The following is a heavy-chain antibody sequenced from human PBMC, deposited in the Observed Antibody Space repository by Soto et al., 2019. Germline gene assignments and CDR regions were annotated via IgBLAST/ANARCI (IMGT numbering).Heavy chain of an antibody. J-gene: IGHJ3*02. CDR2: ISWDGGST. CDR3: AKDIGYRWELLNAFDI. D-gene: IGHD1-26*01. Sequence: PGGSLRLSCAASGFTFDDYAMHWVRQAPGKGLEWVSLISWDGGSTYYADSVKGRFTISRDNSKNSLYLQMNSLRAEDTALYYCAKDIGYRWELLNAFDIWGQGTMVTVSS. CDR1: GFTFDDYA. V-gene: IGHV3-43D*04.